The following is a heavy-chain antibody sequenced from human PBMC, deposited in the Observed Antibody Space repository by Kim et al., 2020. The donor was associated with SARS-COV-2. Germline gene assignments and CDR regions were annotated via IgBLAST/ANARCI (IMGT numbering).Heavy chain of an antibody. V-gene: IGHV3-30*18. CDR3: AKTAMIGGRGKYNTDY. CDR2: ISYDGSNK. D-gene: IGHD2-15*01. CDR1: GFTFSSYG. J-gene: IGHJ4*02. Sequence: GGSLRLSCAASGFTFSSYGMHWVRQAPGKGLEWVAVISYDGSNKYYADSVKGRFTISRDNSKNTLYLQMNSLRAEDTAVYYCAKTAMIGGRGKYNTDYWGQRTLVTVSS.